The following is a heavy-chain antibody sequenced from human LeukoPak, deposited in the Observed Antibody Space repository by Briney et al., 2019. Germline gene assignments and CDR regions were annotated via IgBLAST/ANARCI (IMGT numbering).Heavy chain of an antibody. CDR2: ISYIGST. Sequence: PSETLSLTCTVSGDSFSSHYWTWIRQPPGKGLEWIGYISYIGSTNYSPSLKSRVTTSIDTSKNQFSLKLSSVTAADTAVYYCARDLVTVTKGFDIWGQGTMVSVSS. CDR1: GDSFSSHY. V-gene: IGHV4-59*11. CDR3: ARDLVTVTKGFDI. J-gene: IGHJ3*02. D-gene: IGHD4-17*01.